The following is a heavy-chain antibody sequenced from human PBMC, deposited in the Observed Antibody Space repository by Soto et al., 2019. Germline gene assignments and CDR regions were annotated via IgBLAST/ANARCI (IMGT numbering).Heavy chain of an antibody. Sequence: GGSLRLSCAASXFTFSSYSMNWVRQAPGKGLEWVLSISRSSSYIYSADSVKGRFTISRDNAKNSLYLQMNSLRAEDTAVYYCARDTGALTYYYDSSGGYYGMDVWGQGTTVTVSS. V-gene: IGHV3-21*01. J-gene: IGHJ6*02. CDR2: ISRSSSYI. CDR3: ARDTGALTYYYDSSGGYYGMDV. D-gene: IGHD3-22*01. CDR1: XFTFSSYS.